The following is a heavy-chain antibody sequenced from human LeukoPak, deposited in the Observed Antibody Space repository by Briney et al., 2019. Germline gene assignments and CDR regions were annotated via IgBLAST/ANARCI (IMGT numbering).Heavy chain of an antibody. CDR1: GGPISGYY. CDR2: ISYSGGT. CDR3: ARESSGWYLDY. D-gene: IGHD6-19*01. J-gene: IGHJ4*02. V-gene: IGHV4-59*01. Sequence: SETLSLTCTVSGGPISGYYWTWIRQPPGKGLEWIGYISYSGGTNYNPSLKSRVTISVDTSTNQFSLKLSSVTAADTSVYYCARESSGWYLDYWGQGTLDTVSS.